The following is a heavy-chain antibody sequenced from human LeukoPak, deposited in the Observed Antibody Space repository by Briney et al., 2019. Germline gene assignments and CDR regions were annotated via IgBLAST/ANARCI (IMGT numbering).Heavy chain of an antibody. Sequence: ASVKVSCKASGYAFTGHYIHWVRQAPGQGFQWMGRINPDTGGTIYAQKFQGRVTMTRDTSISTAYMELSRLISDDTALYYCARETYNATHWAVDDWGQGTLITVSS. V-gene: IGHV1-2*02. D-gene: IGHD5-24*01. J-gene: IGHJ4*02. CDR2: INPDTGGT. CDR3: ARETYNATHWAVDD. CDR1: GYAFTGHY.